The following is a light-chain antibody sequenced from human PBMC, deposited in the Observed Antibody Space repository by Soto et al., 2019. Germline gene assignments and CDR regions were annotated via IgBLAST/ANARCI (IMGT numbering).Light chain of an antibody. CDR3: QQYSSSRT. CDR1: QSVNSY. V-gene: IGKV3-20*01. Sequence: EIVLTQSPATLSLSPGERATLSCRASQSVNSYLAWYQQKPGQAPRLLIYGGSSRATGIPVRFSGSGSETDFTLTITRLEPEDFAVYYCQQYSSSRTFGQGTKVDIK. CDR2: GGS. J-gene: IGKJ1*01.